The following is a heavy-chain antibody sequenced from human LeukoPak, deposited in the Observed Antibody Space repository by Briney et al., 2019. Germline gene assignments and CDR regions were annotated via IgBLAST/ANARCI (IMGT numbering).Heavy chain of an antibody. J-gene: IGHJ2*01. CDR2: MNPNSGNT. V-gene: IGHV1-8*01. D-gene: IGHD4-17*01. CDR1: GYTFTIYD. Sequence: ASVKVSCKASGYTFTIYDINWVRQATGQGLEWMGWMNPNSGNTGYAQKFQGRVTMTRNTSISTAYMELSSLRCEDTAVYYCARDLGFYGAYWYFDLWGRGTLVTVSS. CDR3: ARDLGFYGAYWYFDL.